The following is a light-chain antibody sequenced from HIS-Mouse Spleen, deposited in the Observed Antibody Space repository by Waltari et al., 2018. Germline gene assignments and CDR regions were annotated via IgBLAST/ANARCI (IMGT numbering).Light chain of an antibody. CDR3: CSYAGSSTFEV. J-gene: IGLJ2*01. CDR1: SCDVGSYNL. Sequence: QSALTQPAPVSGSPGQSITISCTGTSCDVGSYNLASWYQQHPGKAPKLMIYEGSKRRSGVSNRFCGSKSSNTASLTISGLQAEDEADYYCCSYAGSSTFEVFGGGTKLTVL. CDR2: EGS. V-gene: IGLV2-23*03.